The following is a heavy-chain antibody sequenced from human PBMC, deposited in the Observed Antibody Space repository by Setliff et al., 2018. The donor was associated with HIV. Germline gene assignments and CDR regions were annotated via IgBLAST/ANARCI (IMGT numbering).Heavy chain of an antibody. V-gene: IGHV5-51*01. CDR3: ARQRTSGWYGHDAFDI. CDR2: IYPADSDT. CDR1: GYTFSTYW. Sequence: GESLKISCKGSGYTFSTYWIVWVRQMPGKGLEWMGIIYPADSDTRYSPSFQGQVTISADKSIGTAYLQWSSLKASDTAMYYCARQRTSGWYGHDAFDIWGQGTMVTVSS. D-gene: IGHD6-19*01. J-gene: IGHJ3*02.